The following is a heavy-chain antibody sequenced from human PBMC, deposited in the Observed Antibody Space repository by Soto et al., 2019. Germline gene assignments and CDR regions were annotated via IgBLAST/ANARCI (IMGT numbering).Heavy chain of an antibody. Sequence: EVQLVESGGGLVQPGGSLRLSCAASGFTFSSYWMNWVRQAPGKGLEWVGNTNQDGTEKYYVDSVKGRFTISRDNGKNSPYLKMKGRRAEDTAVFYGGREIGAPTSWAQGTLATFSS. V-gene: IGHV3-7*01. CDR1: GFTFSSYW. CDR2: TNQDGTEK. CDR3: GREIGAPTS. D-gene: IGHD3-16*01. J-gene: IGHJ5*02.